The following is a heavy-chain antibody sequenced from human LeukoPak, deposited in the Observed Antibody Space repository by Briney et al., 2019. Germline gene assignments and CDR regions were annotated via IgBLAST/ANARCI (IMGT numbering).Heavy chain of an antibody. CDR3: ARVLRGGGYLPDDAFDI. CDR2: INPNSGGT. CDR1: GYTFTGYY. J-gene: IGHJ3*02. V-gene: IGHV1-2*02. Sequence: ASVKVSCKASGYTFTGYYMHWVRQAPGQGLEWMGWINPNSGGTNYAQKFQGRITMTRDTSTSTVYMEMSSLRSEDTAVYYCARVLRGGGYLPDDAFDIWGQGTMVTVSS. D-gene: IGHD5-12*01.